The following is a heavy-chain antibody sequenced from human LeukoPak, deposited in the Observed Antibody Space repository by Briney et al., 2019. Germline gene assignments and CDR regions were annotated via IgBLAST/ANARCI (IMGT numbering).Heavy chain of an antibody. CDR3: ARETFDVAPGAFDV. CDR1: GGSISSSNYY. D-gene: IGHD3-9*01. J-gene: IGHJ3*01. CDR2: IYYSGIT. Sequence: SETLSLTCTVSGGSISSSNYYWGWIRQPPGKGLEWIGRIYYSGITYYNPSLKSRVTISVDTSKNQFSLKLSSVTAADTAVYYCARETFDVAPGAFDVWGQGTMLT. V-gene: IGHV4-39*07.